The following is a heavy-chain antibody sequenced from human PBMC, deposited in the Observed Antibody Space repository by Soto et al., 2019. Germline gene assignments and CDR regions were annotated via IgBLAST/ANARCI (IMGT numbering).Heavy chain of an antibody. D-gene: IGHD3-22*01. CDR2: MNPNSGNT. CDR3: ARAFHYYYDSSGYYYGVFYFDY. Sequence: QVQLVQSGAEVKKPGASVKVSCKASGYTFTSYDINWVRQATGQGLEWMGWMNPNSGNTGYAQKFQGRVTMTRNTYISTDYMALSRMRAEDTAVYYCARAFHYYYDSSGYYYGVFYFDYWGQGTLVTVSS. CDR1: GYTFTSYD. J-gene: IGHJ4*02. V-gene: IGHV1-8*01.